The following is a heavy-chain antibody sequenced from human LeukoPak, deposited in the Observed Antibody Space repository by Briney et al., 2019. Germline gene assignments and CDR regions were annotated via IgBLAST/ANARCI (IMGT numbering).Heavy chain of an antibody. CDR3: ARSSFAPTNIYSYFDY. Sequence: SETLSLTCTVSGGSISSSSYYWGWIRQPPGKGLEWIGSIYYSGSTYYNPSLKSRVTISVDTSKNQFSLKLSSVTAADTALFYCARSSFAPTNIYSYFDYWGQGTLVTVSS. CDR1: GGSISSSSYY. J-gene: IGHJ4*02. CDR2: IYYSGST. D-gene: IGHD2-15*01. V-gene: IGHV4-39*07.